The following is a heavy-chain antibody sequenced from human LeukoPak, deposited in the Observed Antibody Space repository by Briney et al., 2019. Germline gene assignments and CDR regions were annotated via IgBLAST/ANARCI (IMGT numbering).Heavy chain of an antibody. CDR1: GGSISSYY. CDR3: ARASRGYCSSTSCEEAFDI. J-gene: IGHJ3*02. Sequence: SETLSLTCTVSGGSISSYYWSWIRQPPGKGLEWIGYIYYSGSTNYNPSLKSRVTISVDTSKNQFSLKLSSVTAADTAVYYCARASRGYCSSTSCEEAFDIWGQGTMVTVSS. V-gene: IGHV4-59*01. CDR2: IYYSGST. D-gene: IGHD2-2*01.